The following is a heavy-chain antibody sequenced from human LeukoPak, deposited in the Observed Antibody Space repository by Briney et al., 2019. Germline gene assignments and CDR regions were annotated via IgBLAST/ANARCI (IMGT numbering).Heavy chain of an antibody. CDR3: ARGRRSWYYFDY. CDR1: GYTFTAYY. CDR2: INPNSGGT. V-gene: IGHV1-2*02. D-gene: IGHD6-13*01. J-gene: IGHJ4*02. Sequence: ASVKVSCKASGYTFTAYYMHWVRQAPGQGLEWMGWINPNSGGTNYAQKFQGRVTMTRDTSIGTAYMELSRLRSDDTAVYYCARGRRSWYYFDYWGQGTLVTVSS.